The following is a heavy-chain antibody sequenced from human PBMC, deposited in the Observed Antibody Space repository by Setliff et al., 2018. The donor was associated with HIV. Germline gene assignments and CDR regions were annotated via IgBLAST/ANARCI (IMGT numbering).Heavy chain of an antibody. CDR3: ARWNNRATAPATGDNYYYHYMDV. Sequence: GGSLRLSWAASGFTFSSYWMHWVRQGPGKGLVWVSRMNSDGSSPMDAGSVTGRFTVSRDNARNTLHLEMSSLRVDDSGRYCCARWNNRATAPATGDNYYYHYMDVWGKGTTVTVS. CDR1: GFTFSSYW. CDR2: MNSDGSSP. V-gene: IGHV3-74*03. J-gene: IGHJ6*03. D-gene: IGHD3-16*01.